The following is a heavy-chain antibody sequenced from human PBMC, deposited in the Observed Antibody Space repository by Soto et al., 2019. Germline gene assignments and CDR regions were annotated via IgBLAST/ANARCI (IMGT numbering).Heavy chain of an antibody. J-gene: IGHJ5*02. CDR3: AKLERRIPLFDP. Sequence: PGGSVRLSCAASGFTVSSNYMSWVRQAPGKGLEWVAVISYDGSNKYYADSVKGRFTISRDNSKNTLYLQMNSLRAEDTAVYYCAKLERRIPLFDPWGQGTLVTVSS. D-gene: IGHD1-1*01. V-gene: IGHV3-30*18. CDR1: GFTVSSNY. CDR2: ISYDGSNK.